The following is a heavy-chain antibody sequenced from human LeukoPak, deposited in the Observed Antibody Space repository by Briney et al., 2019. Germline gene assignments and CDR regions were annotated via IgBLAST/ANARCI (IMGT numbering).Heavy chain of an antibody. D-gene: IGHD6-13*01. CDR1: GGSFSGYY. Sequence: ETLSLTCAVYGGSFSGYYWSWIRQPPGKGLEWVANIKQDGSEIYYVDSVKGRFTISRDNAKNSLYLQMNSLRAEDTAVYYCAKGGSSWSEIDYWGQGTLVTVSS. V-gene: IGHV3-7*03. CDR2: IKQDGSEI. CDR3: AKGGSSWSEIDY. J-gene: IGHJ4*02.